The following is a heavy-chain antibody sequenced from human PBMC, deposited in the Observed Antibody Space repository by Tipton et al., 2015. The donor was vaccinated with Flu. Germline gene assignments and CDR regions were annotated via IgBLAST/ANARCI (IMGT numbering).Heavy chain of an antibody. CDR1: GFRVSDYF. V-gene: IGHV3-11*01. CDR3: ARDYWGSLDN. D-gene: IGHD7-27*01. J-gene: IGHJ4*02. CDR2: IDGGGTTI. Sequence: SLRLSCAASGFRVSDYFMSWVRQAPGKGLEWISHIDGGGTTIYYPDSVRGRSTVSKDNAKNSLYLEVNSLRADDTAVYYCARDYWGSLDNWGQGTLVTVSS.